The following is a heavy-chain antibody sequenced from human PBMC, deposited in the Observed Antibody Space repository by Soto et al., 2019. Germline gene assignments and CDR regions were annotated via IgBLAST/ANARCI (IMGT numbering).Heavy chain of an antibody. V-gene: IGHV5-10-1*01. D-gene: IGHD3-3*01. J-gene: IGHJ5*02. CDR3: ARDNPKYYDFWSGFEDWFDP. CDR1: GYSFTSYW. CDR2: IDPSDSYT. Sequence: GESLKISCKGSGYSFTSYWISWVRQMPGKGLEWMGRIDPSDSYTNYSPSFQGHVTISADKSISTAYMELSSLRSEDTAVYYCARDNPKYYDFWSGFEDWFDPWGQGTLVTVSS.